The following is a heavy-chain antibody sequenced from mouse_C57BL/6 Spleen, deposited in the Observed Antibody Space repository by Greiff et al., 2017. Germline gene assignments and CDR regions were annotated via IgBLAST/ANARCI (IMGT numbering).Heavy chain of an antibody. J-gene: IGHJ3*01. CDR1: GFNIKDYY. CDR3: TTPFITTVVAPAY. V-gene: IGHV14-1*01. Sequence: VQLQQSGAELVRPGASVKLSCTASGFNIKDYYMHWVKQRPEQGLEWIGRIDPEDGDTAYAPKFQGKATMTADTSSNTAYLQLSSLTSEDTAVYYCTTPFITTVVAPAYWGQGTLVTVSA. CDR2: IDPEDGDT. D-gene: IGHD1-1*01.